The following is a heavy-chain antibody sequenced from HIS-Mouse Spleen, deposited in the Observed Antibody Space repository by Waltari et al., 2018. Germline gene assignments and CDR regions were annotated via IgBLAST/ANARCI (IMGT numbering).Heavy chain of an antibody. D-gene: IGHD1-26*01. Sequence: QVQLQQWGAGLLKPSETLSLTCAVYGGSFSGYYWSWIRQPPGKGLEWIGEINHSESTNYNPSLKSRVTISVDTSKNQFSLKLSSVTAADTAVYYCARGALRGSYYWGEYFQYWGQGTLVTVSS. CDR2: INHSEST. CDR3: ARGALRGSYYWGEYFQY. CDR1: GGSFSGYY. V-gene: IGHV4-34*01. J-gene: IGHJ1*01.